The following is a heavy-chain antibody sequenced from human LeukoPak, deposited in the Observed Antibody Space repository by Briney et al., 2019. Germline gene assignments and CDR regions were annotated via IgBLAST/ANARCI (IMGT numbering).Heavy chain of an antibody. CDR1: GYTFTSYG. CDR3: AREGYCSSTSCLGYFDY. CDR2: ISAYNGNT. D-gene: IGHD2-2*01. J-gene: IGHJ4*02. V-gene: IGHV1-18*01. Sequence: ASVKVSCKASGYTFTSYGISWVRQAPGQGLEWMGWISAYNGNTNYAQKLQGRVTMTTDTSTSTAYMELRSLRSGDTAVYYCAREGYCSSTSCLGYFDYWGQGTLVTVSS.